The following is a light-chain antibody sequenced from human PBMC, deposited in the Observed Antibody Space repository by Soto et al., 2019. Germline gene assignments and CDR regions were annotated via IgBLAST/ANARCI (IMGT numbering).Light chain of an antibody. V-gene: IGKV3-20*01. CDR2: GAS. CDR3: QQYGSSSRT. CDR1: QSGSSTY. Sequence: DSVLTQSPGTPSLSAGERATPSCRSTQSGSSTYLAWYQQKPGQAPRLLIYGASSRAAGIPDRFNGSGSGTDFALTISRLELEDFAVYYCQQYGSSSRTFGRGTKVDIK. J-gene: IGKJ1*01.